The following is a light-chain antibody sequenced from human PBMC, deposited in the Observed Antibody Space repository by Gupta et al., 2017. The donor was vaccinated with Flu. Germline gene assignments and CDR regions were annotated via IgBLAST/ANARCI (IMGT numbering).Light chain of an antibody. V-gene: IGLV3-21*02. CDR2: DDS. Sequence: GEKARLTGGGDDSGSKRVDWFQQKPGQAPVLVIYDDSDRPSGIPERFSGSNSGNTATLAISGVEAGDEADFYCQVWDTTRSHPVFGGGTKLTVL. J-gene: IGLJ3*02. CDR1: DSGSKR. CDR3: QVWDTTRSHPV.